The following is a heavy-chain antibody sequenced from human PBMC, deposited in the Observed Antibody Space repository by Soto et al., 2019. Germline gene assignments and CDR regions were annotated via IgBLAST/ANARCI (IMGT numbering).Heavy chain of an antibody. Sequence: QVQLVQSGAEVKKPGASVKVSCKASGYTFTSYGISWVRQAPGQGLEWMGWISAYNGNTNYAQKLQGRVTMTTDTSTNTAYMVLRSLRSDDTAVYYCARDFKGKYSNYGLGYCVHGTLVTVSS. J-gene: IGHJ4*01. CDR1: GYTFTSYG. CDR2: ISAYNGNT. D-gene: IGHD4-4*01. V-gene: IGHV1-18*01. CDR3: ARDFKGKYSNYGLGY.